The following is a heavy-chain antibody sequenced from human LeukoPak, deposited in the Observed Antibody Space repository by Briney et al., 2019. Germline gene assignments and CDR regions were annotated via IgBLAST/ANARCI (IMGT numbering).Heavy chain of an antibody. CDR1: GFTFTTYW. CDR3: ATGARGKN. Sequence: PGGSLRLSCTVSGFTFTTYWMSWVRQAPGKGLEWVAKINQDGSEKDYVDSVKGRFTISRDNAKNSVYVQMNSLRPEDTAVCYCATGARGKNWGQGTLVTVPS. V-gene: IGHV3-7*01. J-gene: IGHJ4*02. CDR2: INQDGSEK.